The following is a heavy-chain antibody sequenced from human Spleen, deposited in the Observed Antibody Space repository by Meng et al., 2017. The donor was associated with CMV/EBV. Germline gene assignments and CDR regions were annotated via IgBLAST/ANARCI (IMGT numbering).Heavy chain of an antibody. V-gene: IGHV5-51*01. J-gene: IGHJ4*02. CDR3: ARHSATIFGVVLYDY. CDR1: GYDFTKYW. Sequence: SGYDFTKYWIGWVRQTPGKGLEWMGIIHPGDSGTRNSPPFQGQVTMSVDKSINTAYLQWSSLKASDTAMYYCARHSATIFGVVLYDYWGQGTLVTVSS. CDR2: IHPGDSGT. D-gene: IGHD3-3*01.